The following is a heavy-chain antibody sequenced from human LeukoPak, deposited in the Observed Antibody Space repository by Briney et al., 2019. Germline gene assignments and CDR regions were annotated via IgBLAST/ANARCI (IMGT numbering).Heavy chain of an antibody. CDR3: ARDRAWNYFDS. Sequence: GGSLRLSCAVSGFTFSNHGMHWLRQAPGKGLEWVAIISYDGSKKYYAESVKGRFTISRDNSDGTLYLQMNSLRTEDTALYYCARDRAWNYFDSWGQGTLVTVSS. CDR2: ISYDGSKK. D-gene: IGHD1-1*01. V-gene: IGHV3-30*03. J-gene: IGHJ4*02. CDR1: GFTFSNHG.